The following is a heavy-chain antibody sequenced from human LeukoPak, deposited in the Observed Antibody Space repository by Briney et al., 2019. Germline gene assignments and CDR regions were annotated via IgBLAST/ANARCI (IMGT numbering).Heavy chain of an antibody. J-gene: IGHJ3*02. D-gene: IGHD3-3*01. V-gene: IGHV4-30-4*08. CDR2: IYYSGST. CDR3: AREWITIFGVVGYAFDI. Sequence: SETLSLTCTVSGGSISSGGYYWSWIRQPPGKGLEWIGYIYYSGSTYYNPSLKSRVTISIDTSKNQFSLKLSSVTAADTAVYYCAREWITIFGVVGYAFDIWGQGTMVTVSS. CDR1: GGSISSGGYY.